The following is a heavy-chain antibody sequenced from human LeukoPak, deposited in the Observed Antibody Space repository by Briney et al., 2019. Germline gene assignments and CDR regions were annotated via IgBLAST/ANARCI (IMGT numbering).Heavy chain of an antibody. Sequence: ASVKVSCKASGYTFTSYGISWVRQAPGQGLEWIGWISAYNGNTNYAQKLQGRVTMTTDTSTSTAYMELRSLRSDDTAVYYCARAADTARPASPFDYWGQGTLVTVSS. CDR3: ARAADTARPASPFDY. CDR2: ISAYNGNT. J-gene: IGHJ4*02. V-gene: IGHV1-18*01. CDR1: GYTFTSYG. D-gene: IGHD5-18*01.